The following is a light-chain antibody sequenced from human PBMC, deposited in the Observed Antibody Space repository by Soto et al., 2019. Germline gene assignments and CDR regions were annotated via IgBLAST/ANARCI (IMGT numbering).Light chain of an antibody. CDR1: QSDLNNSNNKNY. V-gene: IGKV4-1*01. CDR3: HQYYSTPPS. CDR2: WTS. J-gene: IGKJ4*01. Sequence: DIVMTQSPDSLAVSLGERATINCTSSQSDLNNSNNKNYLFWYQQRPGRPPKVVIYWTSTRASGVPDRLSGSVSRTDFTLTISRLQAEDVAVYYCHQYYSTPPSFGGGTKVEIK.